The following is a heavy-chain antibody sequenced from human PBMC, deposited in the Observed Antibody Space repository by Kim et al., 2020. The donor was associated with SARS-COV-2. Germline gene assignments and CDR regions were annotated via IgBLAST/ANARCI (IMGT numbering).Heavy chain of an antibody. V-gene: IGHV3-7*02. CDR2: IKEDGSES. Sequence: GGSLRLSCTVSGFPFNEYWRGWVRQAPGKGLEWVASIKEDGSESNCVDSVKGRFTISRDNAKNSLDLQMNSLRAEDTALYHCAKYYDRSGYYSGAFDIWGQGTMVPVSP. CDR1: GFPFNEYW. CDR3: AKYYDRSGYYSGAFDI. D-gene: IGHD3-22*01. J-gene: IGHJ3*02.